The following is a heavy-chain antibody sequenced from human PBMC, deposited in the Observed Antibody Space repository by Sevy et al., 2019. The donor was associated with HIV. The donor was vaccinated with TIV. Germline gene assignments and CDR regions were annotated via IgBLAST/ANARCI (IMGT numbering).Heavy chain of an antibody. CDR3: ARDLPPSATTVAHFDY. D-gene: IGHD4-17*01. CDR2: ISSSASTI. J-gene: IGHJ4*02. Sequence: GGPLRLSCAASGFTFSSYEMNWVRQAPGKGLEWVSFISSSASTISYADSVKGRFTISRDNAKNSLYLQMNSLRADDTAIYYCARDLPPSATTVAHFDYWGQGTLVTVSS. CDR1: GFTFSSYE. V-gene: IGHV3-48*03.